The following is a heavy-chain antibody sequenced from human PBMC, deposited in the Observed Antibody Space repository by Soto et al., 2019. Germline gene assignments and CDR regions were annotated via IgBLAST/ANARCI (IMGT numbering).Heavy chain of an antibody. CDR2: IYYTGST. CDR3: ARDCSGGACYPASFDY. Sequence: HVQLQESGPGLVKPSETLSLTCSVSAGSISTYHWSWIRQPAGKGLEWIGRIYYTGSTDYNPSLKRRVTMSVDTSKNQFYLKVSSVTAAGTAVYYCARDCSGGACYPASFDYWGQGNLVTVSS. V-gene: IGHV4-4*07. D-gene: IGHD2-15*01. J-gene: IGHJ4*02. CDR1: AGSISTYH.